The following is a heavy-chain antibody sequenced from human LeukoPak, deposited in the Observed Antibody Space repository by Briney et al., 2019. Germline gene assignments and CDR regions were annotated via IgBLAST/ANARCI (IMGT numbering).Heavy chain of an antibody. J-gene: IGHJ4*02. Sequence: SQTLSLTCSVSGGSISSDTYYWSWIRQPAEKGLEWIGRIYTSGSTNYNPSLKSRVTISMDTPQNQFSLKLSSVTAADTAVYYCARVASSGYYYFDSWGQGTLVTVSS. CDR3: ARVASSGYYYFDS. CDR1: GGSISSDTYY. V-gene: IGHV4-61*02. CDR2: IYTSGST. D-gene: IGHD3-3*01.